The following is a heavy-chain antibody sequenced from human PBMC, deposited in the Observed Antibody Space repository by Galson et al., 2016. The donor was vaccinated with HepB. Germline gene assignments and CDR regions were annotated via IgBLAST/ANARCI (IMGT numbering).Heavy chain of an antibody. CDR3: AKSVLEYDILTGYYRRGADY. Sequence: AMSWVRQAPGKGQEWVSSSGSGGPTYYADSVRGRFTISRDNSKNTLFLQMHSLRADDTAVYYCAKSVLEYDILTGYYRRGADYWGQGTLVTVSS. V-gene: IGHV3-23*01. D-gene: IGHD3-9*01. CDR1: A. J-gene: IGHJ4*02. CDR2: SGSGGPT.